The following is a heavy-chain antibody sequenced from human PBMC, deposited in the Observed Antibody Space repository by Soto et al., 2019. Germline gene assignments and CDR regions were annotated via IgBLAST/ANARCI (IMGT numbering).Heavy chain of an antibody. CDR2: MNPNSGNT. V-gene: IGHV1-8*01. Sequence: QVQLVQSGAEVKKPGASVKVSCKASGYTFTSYDINWVRQATGQGLEWRGWMNPNSGNTGYAQKFQGRDTMTRNTSISPAHMELSSLRFEDTAVYYWAHLRFLDRAYGMDVWGQGTTVTVSS. CDR3: AHLRFLDRAYGMDV. D-gene: IGHD3-3*01. J-gene: IGHJ6*02. CDR1: GYTFTSYD.